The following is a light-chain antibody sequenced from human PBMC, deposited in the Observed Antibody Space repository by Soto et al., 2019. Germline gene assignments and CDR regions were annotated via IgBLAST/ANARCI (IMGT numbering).Light chain of an antibody. CDR1: ALPRQY. CDR2: KDS. J-gene: IGLJ2*01. Sequence: SYELTQPPSVSVSPGQTATITCSGDALPRQYAYWYQQKPGQAPVLLIYKDSERPSGIPERFSGSTSGTTVTLTISGVQAEDEADYYCQSADSSGTYLVVFGGGTKLTVL. CDR3: QSADSSGTYLVV. V-gene: IGLV3-25*03.